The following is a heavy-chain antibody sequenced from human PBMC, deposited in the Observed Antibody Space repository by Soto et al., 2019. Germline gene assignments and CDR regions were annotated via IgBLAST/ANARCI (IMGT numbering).Heavy chain of an antibody. D-gene: IGHD1-26*01. J-gene: IGHJ4*02. CDR3: VRGGNPYHDAASGPGTFDK. V-gene: IGHV4-30-4*01. Sequence: QVQLQQSGPGLVKPSQTLSLTCTVSGDSVSGGDSYWSWIRQPPGTALEWIGYTSFSGYTSYTPSLKCRVTISVDMSTSQFSLRLTSVTAAATAIYYCVRGGNPYHDAASGPGTFDKWGQGTLVSVSS. CDR2: TSFSGYT. CDR1: GDSVSGGDSY.